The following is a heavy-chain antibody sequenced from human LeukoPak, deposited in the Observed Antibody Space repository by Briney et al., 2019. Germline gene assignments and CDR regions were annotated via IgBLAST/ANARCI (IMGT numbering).Heavy chain of an antibody. CDR2: ISANGGST. V-gene: IGHV3-23*01. Sequence: GGSLRLSSAASGFTFSTYAMSWVRQAPGKGLEWVSAISANGGSTFYADSVKGRFTVSRDSSKDTLYLQMNSLRAEDTAVYFCVRKALGYRLGYGDYWGQGTLVTASS. J-gene: IGHJ4*02. D-gene: IGHD5-12*01. CDR3: VRKALGYRLGYGDY. CDR1: GFTFSTYA.